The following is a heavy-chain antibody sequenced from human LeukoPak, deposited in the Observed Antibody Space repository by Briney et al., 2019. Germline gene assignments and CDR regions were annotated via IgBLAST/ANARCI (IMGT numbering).Heavy chain of an antibody. V-gene: IGHV3-21*01. CDR2: ISSNSKYI. CDR3: ARDSSDFDY. Sequence: GGSLGLSCVASGFTFNGYSMNWVRQAPGKGLEWVSSISSNSKYIYYADSMRGRFTVSRDNAKNSLFLQLNSLRAEDTAVYYCARDSSDFDYWGQGTLVTVSS. D-gene: IGHD3-22*01. CDR1: GFTFNGYS. J-gene: IGHJ4*02.